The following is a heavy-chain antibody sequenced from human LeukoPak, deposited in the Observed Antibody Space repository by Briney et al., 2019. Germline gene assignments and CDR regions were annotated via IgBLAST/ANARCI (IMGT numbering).Heavy chain of an antibody. CDR2: IRQDDSEK. V-gene: IGHV3-7*04. J-gene: IGHJ6*02. CDR1: GFTFSDYW. CDR3: ARVGLRFGPPQTYYYYGMDV. Sequence: GGSLRLSCSAPGFTFSDYWMMWVRQAPGKGLEWVGNIRQDDSEKYYVDSVKGRFTISRDNAKNSLYLQMNSLRAEDTAVYYCARVGLRFGPPQTYYYYGMDVWGQGTTVTVSS. D-gene: IGHD5-12*01.